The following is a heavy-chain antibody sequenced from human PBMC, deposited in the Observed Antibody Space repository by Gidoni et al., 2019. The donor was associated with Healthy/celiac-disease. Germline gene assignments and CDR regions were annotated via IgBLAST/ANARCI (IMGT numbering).Heavy chain of an antibody. V-gene: IGHV3-23*01. CDR1: GFPFSSYA. CDR2: SSGSGGST. Sequence: EVQLLESGGGLVQPGGSLRLSCAASGFPFSSYAMSWVRQAPGKGLEWVSASSGSGGSTYYADSVKGRFTISRDNSKNTLYLQMNSLRAEDTAVYYCANRRGYSYGYGYWGQGTLVTVSS. D-gene: IGHD5-18*01. J-gene: IGHJ4*02. CDR3: ANRRGYSYGYGY.